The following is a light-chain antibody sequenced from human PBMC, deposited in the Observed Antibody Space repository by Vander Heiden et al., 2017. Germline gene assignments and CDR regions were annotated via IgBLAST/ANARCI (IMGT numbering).Light chain of an antibody. CDR3: SSYKSSRTQNVV. CDR2: DGR. V-gene: IGLV2-14*01. Sequence: QSALTPHAAAAGSPGQSIASSCCGTSSDVGGYNYVSWYQQHPGKAPKLMIYDGRNRPSGVSKRFSGSNSGNTASLTITGRQADDEAEYYCSSYKSSRTQNVVFGGGTKLTVL. J-gene: IGLJ2*01. CDR1: SSDVGGYNY.